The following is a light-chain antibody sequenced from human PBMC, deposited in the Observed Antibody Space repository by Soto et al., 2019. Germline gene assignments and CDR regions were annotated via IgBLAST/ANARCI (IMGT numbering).Light chain of an antibody. CDR3: ISYTTSNTRQIV. CDR1: SSDVGGYNY. V-gene: IGLV2-14*03. CDR2: DVS. J-gene: IGLJ1*01. Sequence: QSVLTQPASVSGSPGQSITISCTGTSSDVGGYNYVSWYQHPPGKAPKLMIYDVSNRPSGVSNRFSGSKSGNTASLTISGLQPEDEADYYCISYTTSNTRQIVFGTGTKLTVL.